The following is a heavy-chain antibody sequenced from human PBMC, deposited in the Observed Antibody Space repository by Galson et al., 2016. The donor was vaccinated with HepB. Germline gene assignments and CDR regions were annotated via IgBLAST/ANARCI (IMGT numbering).Heavy chain of an antibody. CDR1: GFSLSSARMG. CDR3: ARIHLNAWSGRPVACGG. CDR2: IFWNDEE. D-gene: IGHD2-21*01. J-gene: IGHJ3*01. V-gene: IGHV2-26*02. Sequence: PALVKPTQTLTLTCTVSGFSLSSARMGVSWIRQPPGKALEWLAQIFWNDEESYSTSLKSRLTISKDTSKNQVVLSMTNMDPVDTATYYCARIHLNAWSGRPVACGGWGQGTVVIVSS.